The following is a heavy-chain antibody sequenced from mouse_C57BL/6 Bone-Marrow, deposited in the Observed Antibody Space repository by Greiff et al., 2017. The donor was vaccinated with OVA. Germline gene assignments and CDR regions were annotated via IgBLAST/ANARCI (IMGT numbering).Heavy chain of an antibody. V-gene: IGHV1-50*01. CDR2: IDPSDSYT. CDR3: ARNYRFAY. J-gene: IGHJ3*01. Sequence: QVLLQQPGAELVKPGASVKLSCKASGYTFTSYWMQWVKQRPGQGLEWIGEIDPSDSYTNYNQKFKGKATLTVDTSSSTAYMQLSSLTSEDSAVYYCARNYRFAYWGQGTLVTVSA. CDR1: GYTFTSYW. D-gene: IGHD2-12*01.